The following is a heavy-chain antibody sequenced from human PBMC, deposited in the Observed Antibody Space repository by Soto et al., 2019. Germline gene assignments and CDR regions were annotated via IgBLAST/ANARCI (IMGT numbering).Heavy chain of an antibody. Sequence: GASVKVSCKASGGTFSSYAISWVRQAPRQGLEWMGGIIPIFGTANYAQKFQGRVTITADESTSTAYMELSSLRSEDTAVYYCARVWSARDYYYYGMDVWGQGTTVTVSS. V-gene: IGHV1-69*13. CDR2: IIPIFGTA. J-gene: IGHJ6*02. CDR3: ARVWSARDYYYYGMDV. D-gene: IGHD2-8*02. CDR1: GGTFSSYA.